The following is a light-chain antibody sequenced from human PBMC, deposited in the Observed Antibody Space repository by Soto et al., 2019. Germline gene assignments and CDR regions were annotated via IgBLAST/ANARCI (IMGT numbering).Light chain of an antibody. Sequence: QSVLTQPPSVSGAPGQRVTISCTGSSSNIGANYDVHWYQQRPGTAPKLLIFANSNRPSGVPDRFSGSKSGTSASLVITGLQAEDEGDDYCQCYDSTLSARYVFGTGTKVTVL. CDR2: ANS. J-gene: IGLJ1*01. V-gene: IGLV1-40*01. CDR3: QCYDSTLSARYV. CDR1: SSNIGANYD.